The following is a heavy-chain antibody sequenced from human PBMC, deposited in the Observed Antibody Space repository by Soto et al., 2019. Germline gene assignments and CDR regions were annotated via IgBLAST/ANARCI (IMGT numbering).Heavy chain of an antibody. J-gene: IGHJ6*03. CDR3: AREGAVVVAASYYYYYMDV. V-gene: IGHV1-18*01. CDR1: GYTFTSYG. CDR2: ISAYNGNT. Sequence: QVQLVQSGAEVKKPGASVKVSCKASGYTFTSYGISWVRQAPGQGLEWMGWISAYNGNTNYAQKLQGRVTMTADTSTSTAYMELRSLRSDDTAVYHCAREGAVVVAASYYYYYMDVWGNGTTVTVSS. D-gene: IGHD2-15*01.